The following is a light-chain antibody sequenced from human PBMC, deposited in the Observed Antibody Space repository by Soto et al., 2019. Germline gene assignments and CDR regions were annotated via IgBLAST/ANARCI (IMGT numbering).Light chain of an antibody. J-gene: IGLJ3*02. Sequence: QSVLTQSPSASGAPGQRVTISCTGGSSNIGAGYDVHWYQHLPGTAPKLVIYSNSNRPSGVPDRFSGSKSGSTASLAITGRQPADEADYYCRSYYSSMNTWVFGGGTKLTVL. CDR1: SSNIGAGYD. CDR2: SNS. CDR3: RSYYSSMNTWV. V-gene: IGLV1-40*01.